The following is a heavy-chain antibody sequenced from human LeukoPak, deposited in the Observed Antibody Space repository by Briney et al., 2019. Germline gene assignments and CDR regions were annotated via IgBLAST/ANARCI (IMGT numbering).Heavy chain of an antibody. CDR1: GYTFSSYG. J-gene: IGHJ4*02. CDR2: ISGYNGNT. Sequence: ASVKVSCKASGYTFSSYGISWVRQAPGQGLEWMGWISGYNGNTNYAQKLQGRVPMTTDTSTSTAYMELRSLRSDDTAVYYCALLGYCSGGNCYPIDYWGPGTLVTVSS. CDR3: ALLGYCSGGNCYPIDY. D-gene: IGHD2-15*01. V-gene: IGHV1-18*01.